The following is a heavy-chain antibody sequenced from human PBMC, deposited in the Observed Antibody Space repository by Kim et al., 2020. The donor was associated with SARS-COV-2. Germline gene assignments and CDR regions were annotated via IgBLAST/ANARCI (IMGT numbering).Heavy chain of an antibody. Sequence: GGSLRLSCVASGFTFTNAWMNWVRQAPGKGLEGVGRVKTKTDGGTTDYAAPVKDRFTISRDDSKSTVSLQMNSLKTEDTAVYYCAAYGGHDYWGQGTLVTVSS. J-gene: IGHJ4*02. CDR1: GFTFTNAW. D-gene: IGHD4-17*01. CDR3: AAYGGHDY. CDR2: VKTKTDGGTT. V-gene: IGHV3-15*01.